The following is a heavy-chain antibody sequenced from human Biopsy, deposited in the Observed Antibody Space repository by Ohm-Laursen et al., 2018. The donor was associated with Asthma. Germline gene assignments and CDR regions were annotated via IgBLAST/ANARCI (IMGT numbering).Heavy chain of an antibody. V-gene: IGHV4-61*01. CDR2: IYYSGST. J-gene: IGHJ4*02. CDR1: GGSVSSGSYY. D-gene: IGHD3-3*01. Sequence: AGTLSLTWTVSGGSVSSGSYYWSWIRQPPGKGLEWIGYIYYSGSTNYNPSLESRVTISVDTSKNQFSLKLSSVTAADTAVYYCARVTRITIFGVGGIQDYWGQGTLVTVSS. CDR3: ARVTRITIFGVGGIQDY.